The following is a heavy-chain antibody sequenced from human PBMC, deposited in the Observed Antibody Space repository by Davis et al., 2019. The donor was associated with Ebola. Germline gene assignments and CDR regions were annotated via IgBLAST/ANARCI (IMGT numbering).Heavy chain of an antibody. J-gene: IGHJ4*02. V-gene: IGHV4-59*11. D-gene: IGHD3-16*01. CDR3: ARFGHGAY. CDR2: ISVSGRT. Sequence: PSETLSLTCTVSDASISGHYWNWFRQPPGKGLEWIGFISVSGRTSYNPSLTSRITISADTSKNQFSLNLRSVTAADTAVYFCARFGHGAYWGQGTLVTVSS. CDR1: DASISGHY.